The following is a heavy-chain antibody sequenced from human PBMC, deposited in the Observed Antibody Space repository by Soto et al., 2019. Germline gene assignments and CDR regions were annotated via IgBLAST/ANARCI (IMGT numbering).Heavy chain of an antibody. J-gene: IGHJ3*02. CDR1: GGSFSGYY. V-gene: IGHV4-34*01. Sequence: QVQLQQWGAGLLKPSETLSLTCAVYGGSFSGYYWSWIRQPPGKGLEWFGEINHSGSTNYNPSLKSRVTISVDTSKNQFSLKLSSVTAADTAVYYCARQLPVGAFDIWGQGTMVTVSS. CDR2: INHSGST. CDR3: ARQLPVGAFDI. D-gene: IGHD2-2*01.